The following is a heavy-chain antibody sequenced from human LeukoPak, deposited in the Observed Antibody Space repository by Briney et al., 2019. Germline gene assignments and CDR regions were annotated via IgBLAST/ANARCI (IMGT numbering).Heavy chain of an antibody. Sequence: GGSLRLSCAASGFTFSSYWMSWVRQAPGKGLEWVANIKQDGSEKYYVDSVKGRFTISRDNAKNSLYLQMNSLKAEDTALYYCARDYDFWSGSPSYMDVWGKGTTLTVSS. CDR3: ARDYDFWSGSPSYMDV. V-gene: IGHV3-7*03. J-gene: IGHJ6*03. D-gene: IGHD3-3*01. CDR2: IKQDGSEK. CDR1: GFTFSSYW.